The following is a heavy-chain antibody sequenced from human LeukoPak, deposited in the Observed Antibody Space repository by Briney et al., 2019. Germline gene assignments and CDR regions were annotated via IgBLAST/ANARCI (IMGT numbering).Heavy chain of an antibody. CDR2: IYHSGST. V-gene: IGHV4-30-2*01. Sequence: SETLSLTCAVSGGSISSGGYSWSWIRQPPGKGLEWIGYIYHSGSTYYNPSLKSRVTISVDRSKNQFSLKLSSVTAADTAVYYCAREGSGDILTGHDAFDIWGQGTMVNVSS. CDR3: AREGSGDILTGHDAFDI. CDR1: GGSISSGGYS. D-gene: IGHD3-9*01. J-gene: IGHJ3*02.